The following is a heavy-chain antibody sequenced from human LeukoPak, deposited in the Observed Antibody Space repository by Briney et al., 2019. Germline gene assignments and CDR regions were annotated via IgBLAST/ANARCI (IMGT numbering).Heavy chain of an antibody. CDR3: ARKEARYSSSWYGRSNWFDP. J-gene: IGHJ5*02. CDR1: GYSISSGYY. CDR2: INHSGST. V-gene: IGHV4-38-2*02. D-gene: IGHD6-13*01. Sequence: SETLSLTCTVSGYSISSGYYWGWIRQPPGKGLEWIGEINHSGSTNYNPSLRSRVTISVDTSKNQFSLKLSSVTAADTAVYYCARKEARYSSSWYGRSNWFDPWGQGTLVTVSS.